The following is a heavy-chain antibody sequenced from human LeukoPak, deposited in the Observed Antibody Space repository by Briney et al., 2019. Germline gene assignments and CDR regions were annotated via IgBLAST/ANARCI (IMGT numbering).Heavy chain of an antibody. CDR3: ARAVVTSPRSAFDI. CDR1: GYTFTSYD. Sequence: ASVKVSCKASGYTFTSYDINWVRQATGQGLEWMGWMNPNSGNTGYAQKFQGRVTMTRDMSTSTVYMELSSLRSEDTAVYYCARAVVTSPRSAFDIWGQGTMVTASS. V-gene: IGHV1-8*01. CDR2: MNPNSGNT. J-gene: IGHJ3*02. D-gene: IGHD4-23*01.